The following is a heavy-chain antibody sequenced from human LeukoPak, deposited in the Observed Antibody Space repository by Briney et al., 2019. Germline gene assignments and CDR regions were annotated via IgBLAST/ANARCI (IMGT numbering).Heavy chain of an antibody. J-gene: IGHJ5*02. D-gene: IGHD3-3*01. V-gene: IGHV3-9*01. CDR3: AKDMGEDFWSGNWFDP. CDR1: GFTFDDYA. CDR2: ISWNSGSI. Sequence: PGRSLRLSCAASGFTFDDYAMHWVRQAPGKGLEWVSGISWNSGSIGYADSVKGRFTISRDNAKNSLYLQMNSLRAEDTALYYCAKDMGEDFWSGNWFDPWGQGTLVTVSS.